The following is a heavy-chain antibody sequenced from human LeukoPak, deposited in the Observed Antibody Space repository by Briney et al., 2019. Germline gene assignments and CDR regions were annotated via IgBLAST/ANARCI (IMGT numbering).Heavy chain of an antibody. CDR3: ARRAVAGYYFDY. V-gene: IGHV3-11*01. Sequence: NPGGSLRLSCAASGFTFSDYYMSWIRQAPGKGLEWVSYISSSGSTIYYADSVQGRFTISRDNAKNSLYLQMSSLRAEDTAVYYCARRAVAGYYFDYWGQGNLVTVSS. J-gene: IGHJ4*02. CDR2: ISSSGSTI. CDR1: GFTFSDYY. D-gene: IGHD6-19*01.